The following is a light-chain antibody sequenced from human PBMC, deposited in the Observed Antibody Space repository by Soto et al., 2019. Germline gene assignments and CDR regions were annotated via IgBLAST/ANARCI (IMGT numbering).Light chain of an antibody. CDR1: SSDIGAYNY. CDR3: SSFASTHTYV. J-gene: IGLJ1*01. V-gene: IGLV2-8*01. CDR2: EVD. Sequence: QSALTQPPSASGSPGQSVAISCTGSSSDIGAYNYVSWYQQYPGKAPKLLLYEVDRRPSGVPDRFSGSKSGNTASLTISGLQAEDEADYYCSSFASTHTYVFGTGTKLTVL.